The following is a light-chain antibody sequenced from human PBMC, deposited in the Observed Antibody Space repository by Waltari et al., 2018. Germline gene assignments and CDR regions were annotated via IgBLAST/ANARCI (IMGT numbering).Light chain of an antibody. CDR3: AAWDDSLNGHWV. CDR1: SSNIGSNV. V-gene: IGLV1-44*01. CDR2: RNE. J-gene: IGLJ2*01. Sequence: QSVLTQPPSKSGTPGQGVTISCSGSSSNIGSNVANWYQQVPGTTPKLLIDRNEQRPCGVLDRISAAKHGTSASLDIRCRESGDEAHYYYAAWDDSLNGHWVLGGGTKLTVL.